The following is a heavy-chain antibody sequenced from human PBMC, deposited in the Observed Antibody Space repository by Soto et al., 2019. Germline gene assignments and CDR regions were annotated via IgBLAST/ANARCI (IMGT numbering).Heavy chain of an antibody. J-gene: IGHJ4*02. D-gene: IGHD2-15*01. Sequence: SQTLSLTCAISGDSVSSNSAAWNWIRQPPSRGLEWLGRTYYRSKWYNDYAVSVKSRITINPDTSKNQFSLQLNSVTPEDTAVYFCAREYCSGGSCYSGFVVYWGQGTLVTVSS. CDR3: AREYCSGGSCYSGFVVY. CDR1: GDSVSSNSAA. CDR2: TYYRSKWYN. V-gene: IGHV6-1*01.